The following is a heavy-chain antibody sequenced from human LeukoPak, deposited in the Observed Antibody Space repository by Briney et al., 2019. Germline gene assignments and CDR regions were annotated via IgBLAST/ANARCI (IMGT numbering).Heavy chain of an antibody. Sequence: PSETLSLTCTVSGGSISSYYWSWIRQPAGKGLEWIGRIYTSGSTNYNPSLKSRVTMSVDTSKNQFSLKLSSVTAADTAVYYCARGNSGCSSSWYWFDPWGQGTLVTVSS. D-gene: IGHD6-13*01. CDR1: GGSISSYY. CDR3: ARGNSGCSSSWYWFDP. J-gene: IGHJ5*02. CDR2: IYTSGST. V-gene: IGHV4-4*07.